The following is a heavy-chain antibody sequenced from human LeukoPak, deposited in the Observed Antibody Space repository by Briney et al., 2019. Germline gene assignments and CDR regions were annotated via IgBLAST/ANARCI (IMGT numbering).Heavy chain of an antibody. J-gene: IGHJ4*02. D-gene: IGHD2-2*01. V-gene: IGHV4-34*01. CDR3: ASTERCSTTCPLDY. Sequence: AETLSLTCAVYGGSFRGYYWSWIRQPPGKGLEWIGEINHSGSTNYNPSLKSRVTISLDTSMKKFSLKLNSVTAAVTAVYYCASTERCSTTCPLDYWGQGTLVTVSS. CDR2: INHSGST. CDR1: GGSFRGYY.